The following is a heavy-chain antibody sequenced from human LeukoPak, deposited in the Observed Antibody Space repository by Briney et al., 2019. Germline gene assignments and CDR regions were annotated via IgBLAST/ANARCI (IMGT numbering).Heavy chain of an antibody. V-gene: IGHV3-53*01. J-gene: IGHJ2*01. CDR1: GFTFSSYA. Sequence: GGSLRLSCAASGFTFSSYALSWVRQAPVKGLEWVSVIYSGGSTYYADSVKGRFTISRDNSKNTLYLQMNSLRAEDSAVYYCARGVTYASGTGFFDLWGRGTLVTVSS. CDR3: ARGVTYASGTGFFDL. D-gene: IGHD3-10*01. CDR2: IYSGGST.